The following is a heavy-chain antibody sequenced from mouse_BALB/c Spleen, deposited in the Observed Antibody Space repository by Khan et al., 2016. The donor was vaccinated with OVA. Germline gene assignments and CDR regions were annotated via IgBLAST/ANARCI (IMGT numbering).Heavy chain of an antibody. D-gene: IGHD1-2*01. CDR3: ASLSEYGEGIAY. V-gene: IGHV2-2*02. Sequence: QVQLKESGPGLVQPSQSLSITCTVSGFSLTNFGVHWIRQSPGRGLEWLGVIWGGGSTDYSAAFISRLSISKDNPKSQVFFKMNSLQPKDTAIYYCASLSEYGEGIAYWGQGTLVTVSA. CDR1: GFSLTNFG. CDR2: IWGGGST. J-gene: IGHJ3*01.